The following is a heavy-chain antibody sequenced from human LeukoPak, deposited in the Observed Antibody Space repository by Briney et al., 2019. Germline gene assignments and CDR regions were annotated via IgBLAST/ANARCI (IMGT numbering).Heavy chain of an antibody. CDR3: ARVSFYFDRRGYYSPYYFDF. J-gene: IGHJ4*02. V-gene: IGHV3-21*01. CDR1: GFTFSSYS. Sequence: GGSLRLSCAASGFTFSSYSMNWVRQAPGKGLEWVSSISSSSSYIYYADSVKGRFTISRDNAKNSLYLQMNSLRAEDTAVYYCARVSFYFDRRGYYSPYYFDFWGQGALVTVSS. D-gene: IGHD3-22*01. CDR2: ISSSSSYI.